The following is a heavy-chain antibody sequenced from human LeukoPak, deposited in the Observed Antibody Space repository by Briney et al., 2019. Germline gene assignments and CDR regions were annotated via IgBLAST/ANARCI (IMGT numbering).Heavy chain of an antibody. CDR1: GFIVSSNH. CDR3: AKDANEDYDSSGYYKTHFDY. CDR2: FYSGGST. Sequence: GGSLRLSCVVSGFIVSSNHISWVRQTPGKGLEWVSVFYSGGSTYYADSVKGRFTISRDNSKNTVYLQMNSLRAEDTAVYYCAKDANEDYDSSGYYKTHFDYWGQGTLVTVSS. J-gene: IGHJ4*02. D-gene: IGHD3-22*01. V-gene: IGHV3-53*01.